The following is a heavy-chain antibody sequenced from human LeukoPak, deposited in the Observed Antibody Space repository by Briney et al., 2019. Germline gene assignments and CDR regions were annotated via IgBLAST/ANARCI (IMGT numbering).Heavy chain of an antibody. CDR2: IIPIFGTA. Sequence: SVKVSCKTSGGTFSMYAISWVRQAPGQGLEWMGRIIPIFGTANYAQKFQGRVTITTDESTSTAYMELSSLRSEDTAVYYCARNEEWWSPFDYWGQGTLVTVSS. J-gene: IGHJ4*02. CDR1: GGTFSMYA. CDR3: ARNEEWWSPFDY. D-gene: IGHD2-15*01. V-gene: IGHV1-69*05.